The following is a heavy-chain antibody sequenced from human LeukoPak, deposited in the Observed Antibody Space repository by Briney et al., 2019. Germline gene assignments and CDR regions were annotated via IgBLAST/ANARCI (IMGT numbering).Heavy chain of an antibody. CDR1: GFTFSSYG. V-gene: IGHV3-33*01. Sequence: GGSLRLPCAASGFTFSSYGMHWVRQAPGKGLEWVAVIWYDGSNKYYADSVKGRFTISRDNAKNSLYLQMNSLRAEDTAVYYCARGGMAHIVVVTAIPDWYFDLWDRGTLVTVSS. CDR2: IWYDGSNK. J-gene: IGHJ2*01. CDR3: ARGGMAHIVVVTAIPDWYFDL. D-gene: IGHD2-21*02.